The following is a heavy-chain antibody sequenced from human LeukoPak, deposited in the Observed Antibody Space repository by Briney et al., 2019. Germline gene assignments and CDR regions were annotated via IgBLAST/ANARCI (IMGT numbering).Heavy chain of an antibody. CDR3: AREGYIEWDPLGIGYYYYMDV. V-gene: IGHV3-21*01. Sequence: GGSLRLSCAASGFTFSSYSMNWVRQAPGKGLEGVSSISSSSSYIYYADSVKGRFTIARDNAKNSLYLQMNSLRAEDTAVYYCAREGYIEWDPLGIGYYYYMDVWGKGTTVTVSS. CDR1: GFTFSSYS. D-gene: IGHD3-9*01. CDR2: ISSSSSYI. J-gene: IGHJ6*03.